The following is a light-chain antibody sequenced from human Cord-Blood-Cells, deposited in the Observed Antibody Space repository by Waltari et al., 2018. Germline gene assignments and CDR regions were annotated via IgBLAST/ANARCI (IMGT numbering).Light chain of an antibody. V-gene: IGKV1-39*01. CDR3: QHSYSTLWGT. CDR1: QSISSY. CDR2: AAS. Sequence: DIQMTQSPSSLSASVGDRVTITYRASQSISSYLNWYQQKPGKAPKLLIYAASSLQSGVPSRFSRSGSGTDFTLTISSLQPEDFATYYCQHSYSTLWGTFGQGTKLEIK. J-gene: IGKJ2*02.